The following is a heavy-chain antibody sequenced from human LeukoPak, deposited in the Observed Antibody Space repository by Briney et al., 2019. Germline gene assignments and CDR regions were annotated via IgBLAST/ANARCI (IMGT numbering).Heavy chain of an antibody. CDR1: GFTFSNAW. J-gene: IGHJ4*02. CDR2: IKSKTDGGTT. V-gene: IGHV3-15*01. Sequence: GGSLRLSCAASGFTFSNAWMSWVRQAPGKGLEWVGHIKSKTDGGTTDYAAPVKGRFIISRDDSKNTLYLQMISLKTEGTAVYYCTTGYYYDSSGYYYWGQGTLVTVSS. CDR3: TTGYYYDSSGYYY. D-gene: IGHD3-22*01.